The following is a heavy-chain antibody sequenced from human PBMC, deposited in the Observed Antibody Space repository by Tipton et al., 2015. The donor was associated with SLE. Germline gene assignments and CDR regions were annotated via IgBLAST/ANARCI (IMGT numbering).Heavy chain of an antibody. J-gene: IGHJ3*02. CDR2: IYGSGST. CDR1: GDSISSYY. Sequence: TLSLTCTVSGDSISSYYWSWIRQPPGKGLEWIGYIYGSGSTHYNPSLKSRVTISIDTSKNQFSLKLSSVTAADAAVYYCARDGRGRAFDIWGRGTMVTVSS. V-gene: IGHV4-59*01. CDR3: ARDGRGRAFDI. D-gene: IGHD1-26*01.